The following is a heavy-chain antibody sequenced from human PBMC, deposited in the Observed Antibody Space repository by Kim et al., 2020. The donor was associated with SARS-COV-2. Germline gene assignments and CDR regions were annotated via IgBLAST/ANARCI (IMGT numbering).Heavy chain of an antibody. Sequence: SVKGRFTISRDNSKTTLYLQMNSLRAEDTAVYYGAKDREWQQRAPRSFDYWGQGTLVTVSS. D-gene: IGHD6-13*01. CDR3: AKDREWQQRAPRSFDY. V-gene: IGHV3-23*01. J-gene: IGHJ4*02.